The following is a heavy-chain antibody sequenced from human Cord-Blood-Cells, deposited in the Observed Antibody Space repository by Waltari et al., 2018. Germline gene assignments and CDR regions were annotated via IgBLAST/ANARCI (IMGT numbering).Heavy chain of an antibody. CDR1: GFTFSSYA. D-gene: IGHD4-17*01. V-gene: IGHV3-30*04. Sequence: QVQLVESGGGVVQPGRSLRLSCAASGFTFSSYAMHWVRQAPGKGLEWVAVISYDGRNKYYADSVKGRFTISRDNSKNTLYLQMNSLRAEDTAVYYCARDTRYGGNSGAFDIWGQGTMVTVSS. CDR2: ISYDGRNK. CDR3: ARDTRYGGNSGAFDI. J-gene: IGHJ3*02.